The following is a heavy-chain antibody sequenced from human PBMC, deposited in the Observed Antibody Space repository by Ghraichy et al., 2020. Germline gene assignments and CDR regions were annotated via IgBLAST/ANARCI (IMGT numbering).Heavy chain of an antibody. Sequence: ASVKVSCKASGYTFTSYYMHWVRQAPGQGLEWMGIINPSGGSTSYAQKFQGRVTMTRDTSTSTVYMELSSLRSEDTAVYYCATIFGVVRLPYGMDVWGQGTTVTVSS. V-gene: IGHV1-46*03. J-gene: IGHJ6*02. D-gene: IGHD3-3*01. CDR2: INPSGGST. CDR1: GYTFTSYY. CDR3: ATIFGVVRLPYGMDV.